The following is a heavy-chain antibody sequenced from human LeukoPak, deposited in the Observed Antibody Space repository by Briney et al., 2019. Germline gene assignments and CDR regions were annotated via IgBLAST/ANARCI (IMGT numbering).Heavy chain of an antibody. CDR2: INHSGST. V-gene: IGHV4-34*01. CDR1: GGSFSGYY. D-gene: IGHD3-9*01. CDR3: ARGRLRYFDWLLSPDFDY. J-gene: IGHJ4*02. Sequence: SETLSLTCAVYGGSFSGYYWSWIRQPPGKGLEWIGEINHSGSTNYNPSLKSRVTISVDTSKNQFFLKLSSVTAADTAVYYCARGRLRYFDWLLSPDFDYWGQGTLVTVSS.